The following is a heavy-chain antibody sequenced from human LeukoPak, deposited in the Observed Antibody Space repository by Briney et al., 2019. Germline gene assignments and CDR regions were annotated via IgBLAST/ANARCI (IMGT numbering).Heavy chain of an antibody. D-gene: IGHD3-10*01. Sequence: GGSLRLSCAASEFSVGSNYMTWVRQAPGKGLEWVSLIYSGGSTYYADSVKGRFTISRDNSKNTLYLQMNSLRAEDTAVYYCAKDGAYGSGSYGYFDYWGQGTLVTVSS. V-gene: IGHV3-66*01. J-gene: IGHJ4*02. CDR2: IYSGGST. CDR3: AKDGAYGSGSYGYFDY. CDR1: EFSVGSNY.